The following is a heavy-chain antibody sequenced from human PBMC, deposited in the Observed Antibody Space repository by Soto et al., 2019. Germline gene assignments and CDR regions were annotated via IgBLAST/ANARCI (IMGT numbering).Heavy chain of an antibody. CDR2: TYTSGST. J-gene: IGHJ2*01. D-gene: IGHD2-15*01. CDR3: ARDPNCSGGSCDGSWYFDL. Sequence: SETLSLTCTVSGGSISSYYWSWIRQPAGKGLEWIGRTYTSGSTNYNPSLKSRVTMSVDTSKNQFSLKLSSVTAADTAVYYCARDPNCSGGSCDGSWYFDLWGRGTLVTVSS. V-gene: IGHV4-4*07. CDR1: GGSISSYY.